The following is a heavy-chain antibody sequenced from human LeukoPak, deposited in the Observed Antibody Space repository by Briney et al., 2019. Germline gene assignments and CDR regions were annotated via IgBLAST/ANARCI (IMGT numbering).Heavy chain of an antibody. CDR2: INHSGST. J-gene: IGHJ4*02. CDR1: GGSFSGYY. Sequence: PSETLSLTSAVYGGSFSGYYWSWIRQPPGKGLEWIGEINHSGSTNYNPSLKSRVTISVDTSKNQFSLKLSSVTAADTAVYYCARGRSTTVTTWYYFDYWGQGTLVTVSS. CDR3: ARGRSTTVTTWYYFDY. V-gene: IGHV4-34*01. D-gene: IGHD4-17*01.